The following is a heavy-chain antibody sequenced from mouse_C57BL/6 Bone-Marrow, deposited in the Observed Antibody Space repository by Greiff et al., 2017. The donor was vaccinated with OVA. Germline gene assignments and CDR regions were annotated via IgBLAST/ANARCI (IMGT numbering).Heavy chain of an antibody. D-gene: IGHD1-1*01. J-gene: IGHJ4*01. CDR2: ISDGGSYT. CDR1: GFTFSSYA. Sequence: EVKLMESGGGLVKPGGSLKLSCAASGFTFSSYAMSWVRQTPEKRLEWVATISDGGSYTYYPDNVKGRFTISRDNAKNNLYLQMSHLKSEDTAMYYCARVHYYGSSGYAMDYWGQGTSVTVSS. CDR3: ARVHYYGSSGYAMDY. V-gene: IGHV5-4*03.